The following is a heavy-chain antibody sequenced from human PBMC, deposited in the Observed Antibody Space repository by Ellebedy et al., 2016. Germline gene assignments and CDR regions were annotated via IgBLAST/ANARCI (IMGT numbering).Heavy chain of an antibody. CDR1: GAPINFYY. CDR2: VYYSGTS. CDR3: AKWFEDFSAFDI. Sequence: SETLSLTCSVSGAPINFYYWNWIRQPPGKGLEWIGYVYYSGTSDYNPSLRGRVSMSVDASKSRFSLNLTSVTAADTAVYYCAKWFEDFSAFDIWGQGIPVTVSS. J-gene: IGHJ3*02. D-gene: IGHD3-10*01. V-gene: IGHV4-59*01.